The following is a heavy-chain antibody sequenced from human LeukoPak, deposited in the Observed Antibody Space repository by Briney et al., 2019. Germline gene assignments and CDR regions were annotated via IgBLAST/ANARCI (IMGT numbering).Heavy chain of an antibody. CDR1: GGSISSSSYY. CDR2: IYYSGST. CDR3: ARENRGYSYARYYYMDV. D-gene: IGHD5-18*01. V-gene: IGHV4-39*07. J-gene: IGHJ6*03. Sequence: SETLSLTSTVSGGSISSSSYYWGWIRQPPGKGLEWIGSIYYSGSTYYNPSLKSRVTISVDTSKNQFSLKLSSVTAADTAVNYCARENRGYSYARYYYMDVWGKGTTVTVSS.